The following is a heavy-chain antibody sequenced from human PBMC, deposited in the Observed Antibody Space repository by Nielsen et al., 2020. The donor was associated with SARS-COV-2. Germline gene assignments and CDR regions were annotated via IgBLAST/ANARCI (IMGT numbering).Heavy chain of an antibody. D-gene: IGHD3-22*01. J-gene: IGHJ4*02. CDR3: ARRRGYYYDSSGKLDY. V-gene: IGHV4-34*01. Sequence: SETLSLTCAVYGGSFSGYYWSWIRQPPGKGLEWIGEINHSGSTNYNPSLKSRASMSVDTSKNQFSLKLSSVTAADTAVYYCARRRGYYYDSSGKLDYWGQGTLVTASS. CDR1: GGSFSGYY. CDR2: INHSGST.